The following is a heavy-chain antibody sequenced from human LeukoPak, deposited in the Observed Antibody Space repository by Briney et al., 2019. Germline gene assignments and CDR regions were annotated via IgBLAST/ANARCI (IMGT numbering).Heavy chain of an antibody. V-gene: IGHV4-59*11. CDR3: ARVGYDFWSGYFDY. Sequence: SETLSLTCTVSGGSISSHYWSWIRQPPGKGLEWIGYIYYSGSTNYNPPLKSRVTISVDTFKNQFSLKLSSVTAADTAVYYCARVGYDFWSGYFDYWGQGTLVTVSS. CDR1: GGSISSHY. CDR2: IYYSGST. D-gene: IGHD3-3*01. J-gene: IGHJ4*02.